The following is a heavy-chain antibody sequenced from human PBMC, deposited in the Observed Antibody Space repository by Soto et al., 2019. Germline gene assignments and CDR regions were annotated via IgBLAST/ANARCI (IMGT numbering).Heavy chain of an antibody. CDR3: ARGIPGYCSGCSCYNYYYYGMDV. Sequence: QVQLVQSGAEVKKPGSSVKVSCKASGGTFSSYAISWVRQAPGQGLEWMGGIIPIFGTANYAQKFQGRVTITADESTSTAYMELSSLRSEDTAVYYCARGIPGYCSGCSCYNYYYYGMDVWGQGTTVTVSS. J-gene: IGHJ6*02. V-gene: IGHV1-69*01. CDR2: IIPIFGTA. D-gene: IGHD2-15*01. CDR1: GGTFSSYA.